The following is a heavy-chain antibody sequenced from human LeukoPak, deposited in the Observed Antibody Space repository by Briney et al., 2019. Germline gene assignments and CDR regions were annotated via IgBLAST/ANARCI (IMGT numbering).Heavy chain of an antibody. CDR1: GFTVSSNY. V-gene: IGHV5-51*01. J-gene: IGHJ5*02. CDR2: IYPGDSDT. CDR3: ARVTGWLQFGNGWFDP. Sequence: GGSLRLSCAASGFTVSSNYMSWVRQMPGKGLEWMGIIYPGDSDTRYSPSFQGQVTISADKSISTAYLQWSSLKASDTAMYYCARVTGWLQFGNGWFDPWGQGTLVTVSS. D-gene: IGHD5-24*01.